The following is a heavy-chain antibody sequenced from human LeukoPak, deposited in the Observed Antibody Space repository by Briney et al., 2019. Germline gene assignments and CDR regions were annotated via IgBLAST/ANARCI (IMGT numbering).Heavy chain of an antibody. D-gene: IGHD2-15*01. CDR3: ARDLATLAPGYYGMDV. CDR1: GGSISSYY. J-gene: IGHJ6*02. Sequence: SETLSLTCTVSGGSISSYYWSWIRQPPGKGLEWIGYIYYSGSTNYNPSLKSRVTISVDTSKNQFSLKLSSVTAADTAVYYCARDLATLAPGYYGMDVWGQGTTVTVSS. V-gene: IGHV4-59*01. CDR2: IYYSGST.